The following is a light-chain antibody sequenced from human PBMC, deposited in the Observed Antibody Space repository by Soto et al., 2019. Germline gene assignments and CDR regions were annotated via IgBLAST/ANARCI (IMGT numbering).Light chain of an antibody. V-gene: IGLV2-14*01. Sequence: QSVLTQPASVSGSPRQSITISCTGTSSDVGGYNYVSWYQQHPGQAPKLIIYEVNNRPSGVSSRFSGSKSGNTASLTISGLQAEDEADYYCNSYTSTNNFLLFCGGTKLTVL. CDR3: NSYTSTNNFLL. CDR2: EVN. J-gene: IGLJ3*02. CDR1: SSDVGGYNY.